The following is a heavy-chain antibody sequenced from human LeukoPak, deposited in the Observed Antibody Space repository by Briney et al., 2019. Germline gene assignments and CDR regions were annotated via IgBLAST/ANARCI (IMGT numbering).Heavy chain of an antibody. D-gene: IGHD1-1*01. CDR3: AKATGTLGT. V-gene: IGHV3-23*01. CDR2: VSNSGDNT. J-gene: IGHJ5*02. Sequence: GGSLRLSCAASGFTFSSYAMSWVRQAPGKGLEWVSTVSNSGDNTYYADYYADSVKGRFTISRDNSKNTLYLQMNSLTAEDTAIYYCAKATGTLGTWGQGTLVTVSS. CDR1: GFTFSSYA.